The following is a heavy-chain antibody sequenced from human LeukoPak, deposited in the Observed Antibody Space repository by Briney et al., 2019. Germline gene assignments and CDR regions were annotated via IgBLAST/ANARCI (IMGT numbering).Heavy chain of an antibody. CDR3: AKERSGYESFDY. CDR2: ISGSGGST. J-gene: IGHJ4*02. V-gene: IGHV3-23*01. CDR1: GFAFSSYA. Sequence: GGSLRLSCATSGFAFSSYATSWVRQAPGKGLEWVSAISGSGGSTYYADSVKGRFTISRDNSKNTLYLQMNSLRAEDTAVYYCAKERSGYESFDYWGQGTLVTVSS. D-gene: IGHD5-12*01.